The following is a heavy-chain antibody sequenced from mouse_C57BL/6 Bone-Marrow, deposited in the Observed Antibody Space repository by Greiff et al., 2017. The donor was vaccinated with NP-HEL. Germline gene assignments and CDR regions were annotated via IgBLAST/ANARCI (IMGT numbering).Heavy chain of an antibody. CDR2: IDPENGDT. J-gene: IGHJ1*03. D-gene: IGHD1-1*01. V-gene: IGHV14-4*01. CDR1: GFNIKDDY. Sequence: VQLQQSGAELVRPGASVKLSCTASGFNIKDDYMHWVKQRPEQGLEWIGWIDPENGDTEYASKFQGKATITADTSSNTAYLQLSSLTSEDTAVYYCTSDYGSSPYWYFEVWGTGTTVTVSS. CDR3: TSDYGSSPYWYFEV.